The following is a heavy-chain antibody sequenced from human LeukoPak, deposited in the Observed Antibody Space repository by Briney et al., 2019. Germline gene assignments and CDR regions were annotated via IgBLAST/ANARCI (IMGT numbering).Heavy chain of an antibody. CDR1: GFTFSSYW. CDR2: INSDGSST. V-gene: IGHV3-74*01. J-gene: IGHJ4*02. CDR3: ARDKKTAGIDY. Sequence: GGSLRLSCAASGFTFSSYWMHWVRQAPGKGLVWVSRINSDGSSTSYADSVKGRFTVSRDNAKNTLYLQMNSLRAEDTAVYYCARDKKTAGIDYWGQGTLVTVSS. D-gene: IGHD5-18*01.